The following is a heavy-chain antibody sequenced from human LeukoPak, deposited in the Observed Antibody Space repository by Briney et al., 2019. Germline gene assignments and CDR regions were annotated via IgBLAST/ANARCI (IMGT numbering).Heavy chain of an antibody. CDR1: GFTFSSYD. Sequence: GGSLRLSCAASGFTFSSYDMHWVRQATGKGLEWVSAIGTAGDTYYPGSVKGRFTISRENAKNSLYLQMNSLRAGDTAVYYCARAYCGGDCLDYWGQGTLVTVSS. D-gene: IGHD2-21*02. J-gene: IGHJ4*02. CDR2: IGTAGDT. V-gene: IGHV3-13*01. CDR3: ARAYCGGDCLDY.